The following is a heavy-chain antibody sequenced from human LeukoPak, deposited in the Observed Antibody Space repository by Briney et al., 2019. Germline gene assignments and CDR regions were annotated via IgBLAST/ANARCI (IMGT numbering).Heavy chain of an antibody. Sequence: SETLSLTCTVSGGSISSYYWSWLRQPPGKRLEWLGYIYYSGSTNYNPSLKSRVTISVDTSKNQFSLKLSSVTAADTAVYYCARGVRYFDWLLPYYFDYWGQGTLVTVSS. V-gene: IGHV4-59*01. CDR3: ARGVRYFDWLLPYYFDY. J-gene: IGHJ4*02. CDR1: GGSISSYY. CDR2: IYYSGST. D-gene: IGHD3-9*01.